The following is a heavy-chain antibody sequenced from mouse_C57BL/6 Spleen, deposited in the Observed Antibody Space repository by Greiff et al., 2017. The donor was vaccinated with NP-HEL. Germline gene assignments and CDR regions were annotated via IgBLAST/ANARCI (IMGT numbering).Heavy chain of an antibody. V-gene: IGHV14-1*01. CDR1: GFNIKDYY. CDR3: TKGTTVVAHWYFDV. Sequence: EVQLQQSGAELVRPGASVKLSCTASGFNIKDYYMHWVKQRPEQGLEWIGRIDPEDGDTEYAPKFQGKATMTADTSSNTAYLQLSSLTSEDTAVYYCTKGTTVVAHWYFDVWGTGTTVTVSS. D-gene: IGHD1-1*01. CDR2: IDPEDGDT. J-gene: IGHJ1*03.